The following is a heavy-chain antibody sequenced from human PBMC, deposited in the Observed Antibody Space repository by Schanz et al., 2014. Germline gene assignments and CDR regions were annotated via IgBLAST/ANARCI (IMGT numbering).Heavy chain of an antibody. J-gene: IGHJ4*02. D-gene: IGHD1-1*01. CDR1: SYS. Sequence: SYSMNWFRQAPGQGLEWVAYISGSSRTIYYAHSMKGRFTVSRDNAENTLYMKMKSLRADETYLDLGSRGEIRSHERQDYGGQ. CDR2: ISGSSRTI. V-gene: IGHV3-48*01. CDR3: SRGEIRSHERQDY.